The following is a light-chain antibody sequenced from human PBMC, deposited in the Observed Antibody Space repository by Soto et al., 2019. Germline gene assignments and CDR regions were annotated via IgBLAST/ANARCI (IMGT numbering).Light chain of an antibody. CDR3: SSYTSSTLYV. V-gene: IGLV2-14*01. Sequence: SVLTQPASVSGSPGQSITISCTGTSSDVGGYNYVSWYQQHPGKAPKLMIYDVSNRPSGVSNRFSGSKSGNTASLTFFGLQAEDEADYYCSSYTSSTLYVFGTGTKVTVL. CDR2: DVS. J-gene: IGLJ1*01. CDR1: SSDVGGYNY.